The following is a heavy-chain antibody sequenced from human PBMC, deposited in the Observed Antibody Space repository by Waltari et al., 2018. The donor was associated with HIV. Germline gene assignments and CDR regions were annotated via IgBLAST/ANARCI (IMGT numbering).Heavy chain of an antibody. Sequence: QVQLVESGGGVVQPGRSLRLSCAASGFTFSSYGMHWVRQAPGKGLEWVAVISYHGSNKYYADSVKGRFTISRDNSMHTLYLEMIRLRAEDTAVYYCVKDTLLRRFRPFYGMDVWGQGTTVTVSS. J-gene: IGHJ6*02. CDR1: GFTFSSYG. D-gene: IGHD3-10*01. V-gene: IGHV3-30*18. CDR2: ISYHGSNK. CDR3: VKDTLLRRFRPFYGMDV.